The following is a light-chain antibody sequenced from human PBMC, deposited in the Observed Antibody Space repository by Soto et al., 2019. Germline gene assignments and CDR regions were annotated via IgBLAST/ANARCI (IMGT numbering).Light chain of an antibody. CDR2: SAS. CDR1: QSINNY. J-gene: IGKJ5*01. V-gene: IGKV1-39*01. CDR3: QQSLTMPIT. Sequence: DIQMTQSPASLSVSVGDRVTITCRASQSINNYLNWYLQRPGQAPKLLIRSASTLQRGVPSRFSGSGSRTEFTLTIADLQPDDFRTYYCQQSLTMPITFGHGTRLDSK.